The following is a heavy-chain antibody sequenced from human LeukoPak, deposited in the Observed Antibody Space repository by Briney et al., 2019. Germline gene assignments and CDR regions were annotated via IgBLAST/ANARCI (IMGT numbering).Heavy chain of an antibody. Sequence: ASVKVSCKASGYTFTGYYMHWVRQAPGQGLEWMGWINPNSGVTPYAQRLQGRVTMTRDTSISTAYMELSRLRSDDTAVYYCARDGVGVSTTFDYWGQGTLVTVSS. V-gene: IGHV1-2*02. D-gene: IGHD1-14*01. J-gene: IGHJ4*02. CDR2: INPNSGVT. CDR1: GYTFTGYY. CDR3: ARDGVGVSTTFDY.